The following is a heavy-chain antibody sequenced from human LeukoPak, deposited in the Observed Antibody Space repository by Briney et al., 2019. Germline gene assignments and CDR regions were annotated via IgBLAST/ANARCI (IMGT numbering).Heavy chain of an antibody. J-gene: IGHJ3*02. D-gene: IGHD2-21*02. V-gene: IGHV5-51*01. Sequence: GEPLKISCKGSGYSFTTYWIGWVRQMPGKGLEWMGIIFLADSDTKYSPSFQGQVTVSADKSITTAYLQWSSLKASDTAMYYCARWVTADRGKKDAFDIWGQGTMVTVSS. CDR1: GYSFTTYW. CDR2: IFLADSDT. CDR3: ARWVTADRGKKDAFDI.